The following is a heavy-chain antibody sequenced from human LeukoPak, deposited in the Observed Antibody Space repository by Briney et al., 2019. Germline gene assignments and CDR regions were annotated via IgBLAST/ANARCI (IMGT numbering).Heavy chain of an antibody. J-gene: IGHJ4*02. V-gene: IGHV3-23*01. CDR2: ISGGGSIT. D-gene: IGHD6-13*01. CDR3: ARDWAATGQYYFDY. CDR1: GFTFSSYA. Sequence: GGSLRLSCAASGFTFSSYAMSWVRQAPGKGLEWVSLISGGGSITYYADSVKGRFTISRDNSKNTLYLQMNSLRSDDTAVYYCARDWAATGQYYFDYWGQGTLVTVSS.